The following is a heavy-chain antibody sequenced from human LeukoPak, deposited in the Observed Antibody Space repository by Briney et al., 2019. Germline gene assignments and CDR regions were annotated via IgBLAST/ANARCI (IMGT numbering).Heavy chain of an antibody. CDR2: AGWAGGTT. V-gene: IGHV3-43*01. J-gene: IGHJ4*02. CDR3: AKELDTMFFDY. Sequence: GGSLRLSCATSGFNFDRYTIRWVRQAPGKGLEWVSLAGWAGGTTFYSDSVRGRFTISRDSGRKSVYLQMNSLTTDDTAFYFCAKELDTMFFDYWGQGALVTVSS. CDR1: GFNFDRYT. D-gene: IGHD3-10*02.